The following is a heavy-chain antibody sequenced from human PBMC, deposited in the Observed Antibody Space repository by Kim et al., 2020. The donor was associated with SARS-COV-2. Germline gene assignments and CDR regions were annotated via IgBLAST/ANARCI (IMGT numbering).Heavy chain of an antibody. CDR1: GFAFDDYA. CDR3: AIAGLGEFLRPT. V-gene: IGHV3-43D*03. J-gene: IGHJ5*02. CDR2: INWAGNSA. D-gene: IGHD3-10*01. Sequence: GGSLRLSCAASGFAFDDYAMHWVRQAPGKGLEWISLINWAGNSAFYSDSVKGRFTISRDNSRNSLYLEMRSLKFEDTALYYCAIAGLGEFLRPTWGQGTLVTVSS.